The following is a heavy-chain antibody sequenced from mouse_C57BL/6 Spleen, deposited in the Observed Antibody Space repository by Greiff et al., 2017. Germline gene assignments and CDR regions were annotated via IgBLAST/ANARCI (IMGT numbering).Heavy chain of an antibody. Sequence: QVQLQQSGAELVKPGASVKISCKASGYAFSSYWMNWVKQRPGKGLEWIGQIYPGDGDTNYNGNFKGKATLTADKSSSTAYMQLSSLTSEDSAVYFCARGEVYYYGSSPEYYFDYWGQGTTLTVSS. CDR1: GYAFSSYW. J-gene: IGHJ2*01. D-gene: IGHD1-1*01. V-gene: IGHV1-80*01. CDR2: IYPGDGDT. CDR3: ARGEVYYYGSSPEYYFDY.